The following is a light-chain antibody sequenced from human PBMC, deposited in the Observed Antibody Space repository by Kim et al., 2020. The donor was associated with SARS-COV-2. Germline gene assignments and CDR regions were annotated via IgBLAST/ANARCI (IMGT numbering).Light chain of an antibody. CDR3: QTWVSSTYVV. CDR1: KLGDKY. Sequence: SYELTQPPSVSVSPGQTASITCSGDKLGDKYASWYQQKPGQSPVLVIYQDRKRPSGIPERFSGSNSGNTATLTISGTQAMDEADYYCQTWVSSTYVVFGGGTQLTVL. V-gene: IGLV3-1*01. CDR2: QDR. J-gene: IGLJ2*01.